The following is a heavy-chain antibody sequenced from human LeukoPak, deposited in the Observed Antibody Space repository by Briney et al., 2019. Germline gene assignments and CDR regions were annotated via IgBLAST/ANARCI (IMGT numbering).Heavy chain of an antibody. Sequence: GGSLRLSCAASGFTFSSYAMHWVRQAPGKGLEWVAVISYDGSNKYYADSVKGRFTISRDNSKNTLYLQMNSLRAEDTAVYYCARDMGGYNWGWAFDIWGQGTMVTVSS. D-gene: IGHD5-24*01. CDR2: ISYDGSNK. CDR1: GFTFSSYA. V-gene: IGHV3-30*04. CDR3: ARDMGGYNWGWAFDI. J-gene: IGHJ3*02.